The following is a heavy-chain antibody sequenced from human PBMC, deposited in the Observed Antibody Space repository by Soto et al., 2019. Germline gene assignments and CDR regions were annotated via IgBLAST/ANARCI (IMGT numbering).Heavy chain of an antibody. D-gene: IGHD6-13*01. CDR3: AHRQSSSWYVGPFDI. CDR1: GFSLTTSGVG. J-gene: IGHJ3*02. V-gene: IGHV2-5*02. Sequence: QITLKESGPTLVKPTQTLTLTFTFSGFSLTTSGVGVGWIRQPPGKALEWLALIYWDDDKRYSPSLKKRLTITKDTSKNQVVLTMTKVDPVDTATYYCAHRQSSSWYVGPFDIWGQGTMVTVSS. CDR2: IYWDDDK.